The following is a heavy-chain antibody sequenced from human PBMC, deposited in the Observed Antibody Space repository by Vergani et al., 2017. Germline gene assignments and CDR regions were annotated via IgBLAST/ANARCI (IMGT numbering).Heavy chain of an antibody. D-gene: IGHD3-16*01. CDR2: INSDGSST. CDR3: ARAARPARFDYYGMDV. J-gene: IGHJ6*02. CDR1: GFTFDDYA. V-gene: IGHV3-9*01. Sequence: EVQLVESGGGLVQPGRSLRLSCAASGFTFDDYAMHWVRQAPGKGLEWVSGINSDGSSTSYADSVKGRFTISRDNAKNTLYLQMNRLRAEDTAVYYCARAARPARFDYYGMDVWGQGTTVTVSS.